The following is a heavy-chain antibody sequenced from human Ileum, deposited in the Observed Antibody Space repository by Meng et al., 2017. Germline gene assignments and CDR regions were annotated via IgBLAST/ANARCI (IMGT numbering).Heavy chain of an antibody. D-gene: IGHD3-16*02. Sequence: NPLKASGPPLVKPPTTSPLTCSSSGFYLDTSGVALAWIRPPTGKSLEWLALIYWNDDKRFRPSLEDRLTLTKDTSQNHVVLTMTNMDPVDTGTYYCAHYARGRYHFFENWGQGTLVTVSS. V-gene: IGHV2-5*01. CDR3: AHYARGRYHFFEN. CDR2: IYWNDDK. CDR1: GFYLDTSGVA. J-gene: IGHJ4*02.